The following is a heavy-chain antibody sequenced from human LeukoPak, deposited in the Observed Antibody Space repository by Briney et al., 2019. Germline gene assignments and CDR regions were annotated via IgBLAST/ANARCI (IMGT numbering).Heavy chain of an antibody. CDR2: MNPNSGNT. D-gene: IGHD4-17*01. J-gene: IGHJ4*02. CDR3: ARGTGMDYGDYDFGY. Sequence: ASVKVSCKASGYTFASYDINWVRQATGQGLEWMGWMNPNSGNTGYAQKFQGRVTMTRNTSISTAYMELSSLRSEDTAVYYCARGTGMDYGDYDFGYWGQGTLVTVSS. V-gene: IGHV1-8*01. CDR1: GYTFASYD.